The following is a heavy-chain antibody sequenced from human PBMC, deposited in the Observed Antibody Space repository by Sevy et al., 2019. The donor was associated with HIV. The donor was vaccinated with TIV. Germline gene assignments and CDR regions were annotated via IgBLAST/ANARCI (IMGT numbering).Heavy chain of an antibody. Sequence: GGSLRLSCAASGFTFSSYSMNWVRQAPGKGLEWVSSISSSSSYIYYADSVKGRFTISRDNAKNSLYLQMNSLRAVDTAVYYCARDALPYYYDSSGYYRNGMDVWGQGTTVTVSS. D-gene: IGHD3-22*01. J-gene: IGHJ6*02. V-gene: IGHV3-21*01. CDR3: ARDALPYYYDSSGYYRNGMDV. CDR1: GFTFSSYS. CDR2: ISSSSSYI.